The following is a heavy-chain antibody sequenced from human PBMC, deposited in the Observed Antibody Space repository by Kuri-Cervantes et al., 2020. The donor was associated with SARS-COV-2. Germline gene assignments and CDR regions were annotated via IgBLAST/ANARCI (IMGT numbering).Heavy chain of an antibody. V-gene: IGHV4-31*03. CDR3: ARSTRGRKGFGEFKFDY. J-gene: IGHJ4*02. CDR2: IYYSGST. CDR1: GGSISSGGYY. Sequence: SETLSLTCTVSGGSISSGGYYWSWIRQHPGKGLEWIGYIYYSGSTYYNPSLKSRVTISVDTSKNQFSLKLSSVTAADTAVYYCARSTRGRKGFGEFKFDYWGQGTLVTVSS. D-gene: IGHD3-10*01.